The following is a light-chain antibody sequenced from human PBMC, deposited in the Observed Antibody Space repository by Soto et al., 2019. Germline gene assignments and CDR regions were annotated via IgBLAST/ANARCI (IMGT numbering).Light chain of an antibody. CDR1: SSDVGGYNY. V-gene: IGLV2-14*01. CDR3: SSYTSSSIDYV. CDR2: EVS. Sequence: QSALTQPASVSGSPGQSITISCTGTSSDVGGYNYVSWYQQHPGKAPKLMIYEVSNRPSGVSNRFSGSKSGNTASLTISGXXXXXXXXXXXSSYTSSSIDYVFGTGTKLTVL. J-gene: IGLJ1*01.